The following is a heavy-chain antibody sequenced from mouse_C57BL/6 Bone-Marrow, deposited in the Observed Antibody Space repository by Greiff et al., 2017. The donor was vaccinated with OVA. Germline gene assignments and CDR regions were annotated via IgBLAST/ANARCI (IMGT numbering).Heavy chain of an antibody. CDR2: IWSGGST. CDR3: ARKGGWLLHWYFDV. V-gene: IGHV2-2*01. D-gene: IGHD2-3*01. J-gene: IGHJ1*03. Sequence: QVQLQQSGPGLVQPSQSLSITCTVSGFSLTSYGVHWVSQSPGKGLEWLGVIWSGGSTDYNAAFISRLSISKDNSKSQVFFKMNSLQADDTAIYYWARKGGWLLHWYFDVWGTGTTVTVSS. CDR1: GFSLTSYG.